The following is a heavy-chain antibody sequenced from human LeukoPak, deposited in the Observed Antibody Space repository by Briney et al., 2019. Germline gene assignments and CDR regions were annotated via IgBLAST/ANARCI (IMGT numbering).Heavy chain of an antibody. CDR1: GYSISSGYY. Sequence: KPSETLSLTCGVSGYSISSGYYWGWIRQPPGKGLEWIASMYHTGTTYYNPSLKGRVTISVDTSKNQFSLGLTSVTAADTAVYYCTRLKWGDWFDPWGQGTLVTVSS. CDR3: TRLKWGDWFDP. CDR2: MYHTGTT. V-gene: IGHV4-38-2*01. J-gene: IGHJ5*02. D-gene: IGHD1-26*01.